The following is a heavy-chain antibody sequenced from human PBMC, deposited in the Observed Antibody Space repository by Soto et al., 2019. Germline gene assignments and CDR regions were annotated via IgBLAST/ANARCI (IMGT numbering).Heavy chain of an antibody. J-gene: IGHJ6*01. CDR3: ARQSIVAPVTLYYYGMDV. V-gene: IGHV5-10-1*01. Sequence: LKISCNGCGQRFTSYWISWVRQMTGKGLEWMGRIDPSDSYTNYSPSFQGHVTISADKSISTAFLQWSSLKASDTAMYYCARQSIVAPVTLYYYGMDVCGQGTTVTV. CDR2: IDPSDSYT. D-gene: IGHD5-12*01. CDR1: GQRFTSYW.